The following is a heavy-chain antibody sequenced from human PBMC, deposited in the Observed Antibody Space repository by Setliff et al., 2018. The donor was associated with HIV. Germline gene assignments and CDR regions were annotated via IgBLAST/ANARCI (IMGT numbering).Heavy chain of an antibody. CDR2: INHSGST. V-gene: IGHV4-34*01. D-gene: IGHD5-12*01. Sequence: SETLSLTCAVYGGSFSGYYWSWIHQPPGKGLEWIGEINHSGSTNYNPSLKSRVTISVDTSKNQFSLKLSSVTAADTAVYYCARVNEVATIIYYYYSMDVWGKGTTVTVSS. CDR3: ARVNEVATIIYYYYSMDV. CDR1: GGSFSGYY. J-gene: IGHJ6*03.